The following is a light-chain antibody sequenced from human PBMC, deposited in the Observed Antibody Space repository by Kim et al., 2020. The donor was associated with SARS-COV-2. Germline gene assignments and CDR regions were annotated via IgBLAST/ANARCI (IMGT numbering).Light chain of an antibody. CDR2: DAS. J-gene: IGKJ2*01. V-gene: IGKV1-5*01. Sequence: DIQMTQSPSTLSASVGDRVTITCRASQSISSWLAWYQQKPGKAPKLLIYDASSLESGVPSRFSGSGSGTEFTLTISSLQPDDFATYYCQQYNSYSRGVGQGTKLEI. CDR3: QQYNSYSRG. CDR1: QSISSW.